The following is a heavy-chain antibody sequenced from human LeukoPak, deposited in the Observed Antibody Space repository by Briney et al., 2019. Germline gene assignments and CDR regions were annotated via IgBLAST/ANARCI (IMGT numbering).Heavy chain of an antibody. Sequence: GGSLRLSCAASGFTFSSYWMSWVRQAPGKGLEWVANIKEGGSEKYYVDSVKGRFTISRDNAKNSLYLQMNSLRAEDTAMYYCARDYGGNSVYWGQGTLVTVSS. D-gene: IGHD4-23*01. CDR3: ARDYGGNSVY. CDR2: IKEGGSEK. J-gene: IGHJ4*02. CDR1: GFTFSSYW. V-gene: IGHV3-7*01.